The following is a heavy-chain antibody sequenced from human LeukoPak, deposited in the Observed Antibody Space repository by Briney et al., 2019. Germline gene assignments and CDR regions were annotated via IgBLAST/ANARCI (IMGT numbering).Heavy chain of an antibody. Sequence: ASVKVSCKASGYTFTGYYMHWVRQAPGQGLEWMGWINPNSGGTNYAQKFQGRVTMTRDTSISTAYMELSGLRSDDTAVYYCARGVQLERPFDYWGQGTLVTVSS. CDR1: GYTFTGYY. V-gene: IGHV1-2*02. D-gene: IGHD1-1*01. J-gene: IGHJ4*02. CDR3: ARGVQLERPFDY. CDR2: INPNSGGT.